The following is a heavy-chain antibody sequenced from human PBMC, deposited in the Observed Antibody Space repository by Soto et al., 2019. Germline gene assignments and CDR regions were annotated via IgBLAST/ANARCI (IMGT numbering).Heavy chain of an antibody. CDR1: GGSFSGYY. D-gene: IGHD3-16*01. CDR2: INHSGST. Sequence: SETLSLTCVVYGGSFSGYYWSWIRQPPGKGLEWIGEINHSGSTNYNPSLKSRVTISVDTSKNQFSLNLSSVTAADTAVYYCARLYGYFYYYYMDVWGKGTTVTVSS. CDR3: ARLYGYFYYYYMDV. V-gene: IGHV4-34*01. J-gene: IGHJ6*03.